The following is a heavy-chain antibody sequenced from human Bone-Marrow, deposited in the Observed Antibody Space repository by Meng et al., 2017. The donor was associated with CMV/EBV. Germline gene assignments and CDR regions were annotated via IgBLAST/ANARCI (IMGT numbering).Heavy chain of an antibody. CDR2: ISSSSSYI. Sequence: GGSLRLSCAASGFPFSSYSMNWVRQAPGKGLEWVSSISSSSSYIYYADSVKGRFPISRDNAKNSLYLQMNSLRAEDTAVYYCAGLIAVRHYFDYWGQGTLVTVSS. J-gene: IGHJ4*02. CDR1: GFPFSSYS. V-gene: IGHV3-21*01. CDR3: AGLIAVRHYFDY. D-gene: IGHD6-6*01.